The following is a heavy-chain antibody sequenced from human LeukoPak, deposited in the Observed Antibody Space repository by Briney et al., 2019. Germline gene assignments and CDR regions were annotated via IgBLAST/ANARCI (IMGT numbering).Heavy chain of an antibody. CDR1: GGSISSSSYY. Sequence: PSETLSLTCTVSGGSISSSSYYWGWVRQPPGKGLEWIGSIYYSGGTYYNPSLKSRVTISVDTSKNQFSLKLSSVTAADTAVYYCATTYYYGSGGVDYWGQGTLVTVSS. CDR3: ATTYYYGSGGVDY. J-gene: IGHJ4*02. CDR2: IYYSGGT. D-gene: IGHD3-10*01. V-gene: IGHV4-39*01.